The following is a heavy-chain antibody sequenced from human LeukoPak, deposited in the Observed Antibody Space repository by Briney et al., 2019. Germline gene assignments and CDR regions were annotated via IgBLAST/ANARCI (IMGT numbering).Heavy chain of an antibody. CDR3: ARESEMATIPPRSAVAFDI. CDR1: GFTFSSYA. CDR2: ISGSGGST. Sequence: PGGSLRLSCAASGFTFSSYAMSWVRQAPGKGLEWVSAISGSGGSTYYADSVKGRFTISRDNSKNTLYLQMNSLRAEDTAVYYCARESEMATIPPRSAVAFDIWGQGTMVTVSS. D-gene: IGHD5-24*01. J-gene: IGHJ3*02. V-gene: IGHV3-23*01.